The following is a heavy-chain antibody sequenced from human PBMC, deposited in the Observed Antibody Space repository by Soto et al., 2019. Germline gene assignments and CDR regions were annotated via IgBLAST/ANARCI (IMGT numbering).Heavy chain of an antibody. J-gene: IGHJ4*02. V-gene: IGHV3-23*01. CDR1: GFTFTSYA. Sequence: PGGSLRLSCAASGFTFTSYAMNWVRLAPGKGLEWVSAISGTGYNTYYADSVKGRFTISRDNTKNTLYLQMNSLRAEDTAVYYCAKAGFRSSWSPTYFDYWGQGTLVNVSS. CDR3: AKAGFRSSWSPTYFDY. CDR2: ISGTGYNT. D-gene: IGHD6-13*01.